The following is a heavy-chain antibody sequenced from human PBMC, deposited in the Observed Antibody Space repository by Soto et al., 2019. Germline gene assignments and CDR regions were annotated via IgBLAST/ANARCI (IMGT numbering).Heavy chain of an antibody. V-gene: IGHV3-30*18. J-gene: IGHJ5*02. CDR2: ISSDGNNK. CDR1: GFTFDSYG. CDR3: AKDLLPNTVTTCGS. Sequence: GGPLRLSCAASGFTFDSYGMHWVRQAPGKGLEWVAVISSDGNNKYYADSVKGRFTISRDNFKNTLYLQMSSLRADDTAVYYCAKDLLPNTVTTCGSWGQGTLVTFSS. D-gene: IGHD4-17*01.